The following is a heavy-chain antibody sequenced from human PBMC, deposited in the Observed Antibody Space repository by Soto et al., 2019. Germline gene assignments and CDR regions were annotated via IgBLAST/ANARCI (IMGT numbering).Heavy chain of an antibody. CDR3: AHSLSSSSWYRDYYYMDV. D-gene: IGHD6-13*01. CDR2: IYWDDDK. V-gene: IGHV2-5*02. Sequence: SGPTLVNPTQTLTLTCTFSGFPLSTSGVGVGWIRQPPGKALEWLALIYWDDDKRYSPSLKSRLTITKDTSKNQVVLTMTNMEPVDTATYYCAHSLSSSSWYRDYYYMDVWGKGTTVTVSS. J-gene: IGHJ6*03. CDR1: GFPLSTSGVG.